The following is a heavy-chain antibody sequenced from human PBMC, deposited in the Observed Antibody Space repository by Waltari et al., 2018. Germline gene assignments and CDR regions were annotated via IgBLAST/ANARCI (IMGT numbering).Heavy chain of an antibody. Sequence: EVQLLESGGGLVQPGGSLRLSCASSGFTFSSYAMSSVRQAPGKGLEWVSAISGSGGSTYYADSVKGRFTISRDNSKNTLYLQMNSLRAEDTAVYYCAKVGRSYGTIDYWGQGTLVTVSS. CDR1: GFTFSSYA. CDR2: ISGSGGST. J-gene: IGHJ4*02. V-gene: IGHV3-23*01. D-gene: IGHD5-18*01. CDR3: AKVGRSYGTIDY.